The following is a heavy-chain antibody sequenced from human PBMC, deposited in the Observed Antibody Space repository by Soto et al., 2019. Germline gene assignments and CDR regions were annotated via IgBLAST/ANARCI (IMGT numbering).Heavy chain of an antibody. J-gene: IGHJ3*01. CDR2: ISSASSSI. CDR1: GFTFNSYT. V-gene: IGHV3-21*01. Sequence: EVQLVESGGGLVKPGGSLRLSCATSGFTFNSYTMNWVRQAPGKGLEWVASISSASSSIDLADSVKGRFTISRDNVNNSVFLQMNSLRAEDTGIYYCARYDAFKAFDLWGQGTMVTVSS. CDR3: ARYDAFKAFDL. D-gene: IGHD1-1*01.